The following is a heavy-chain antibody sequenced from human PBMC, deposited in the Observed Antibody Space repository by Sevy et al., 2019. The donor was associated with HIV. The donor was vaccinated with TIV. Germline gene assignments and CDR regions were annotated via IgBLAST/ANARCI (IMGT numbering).Heavy chain of an antibody. CDR1: GFTFSSHG. CDR3: AKGEGYCSGGSCNPGVS. CDR2: ISFDGNKR. D-gene: IGHD2-15*01. J-gene: IGHJ5*02. Sequence: GGSLRLSCAASGFTFSSHGMHWVRRAPGKGLEWVGLISFDGNKRYYPDSVKGRFTISRENSKNTLYLQMNGLRAEDTAVYYCAKGEGYCSGGSCNPGVSWGQGTLVTVSS. V-gene: IGHV3-30*18.